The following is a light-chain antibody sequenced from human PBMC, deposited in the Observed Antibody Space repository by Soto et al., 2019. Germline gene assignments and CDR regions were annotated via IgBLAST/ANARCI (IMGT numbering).Light chain of an antibody. J-gene: IGKJ2*01. Sequence: DIQRTQSPSTLSASVGDRVTITCRASQSISCWLSWYQQKPGKAPKLLIYDASSLESGVPSRFSGSGSGTQFTLPISSLQPDDFAPYYCQQYNSYSYTFGQGTKLEIK. CDR3: QQYNSYSYT. CDR1: QSISCW. CDR2: DAS. V-gene: IGKV1-5*01.